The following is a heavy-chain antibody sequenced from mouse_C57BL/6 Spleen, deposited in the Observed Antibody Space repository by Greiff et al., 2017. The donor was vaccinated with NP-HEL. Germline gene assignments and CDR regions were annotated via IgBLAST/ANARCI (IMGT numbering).Heavy chain of an antibody. V-gene: IGHV1-64*01. Sequence: QVQLQQPGAELVKPGASVKLSCKASGYTFTSYWMHWVKQRPGQGLEWIGMIHPNSGSTNYNEKFKSKATLTVDKSSSTAYMQLSSLTSEDSAVYYCAREGLTDGYFSYCDYWGQGTTLTVSS. D-gene: IGHD2-3*01. J-gene: IGHJ2*01. CDR1: GYTFTSYW. CDR3: AREGLTDGYFSYCDY. CDR2: IHPNSGST.